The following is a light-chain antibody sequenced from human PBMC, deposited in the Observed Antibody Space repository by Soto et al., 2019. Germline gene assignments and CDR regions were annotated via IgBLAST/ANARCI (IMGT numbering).Light chain of an antibody. J-gene: IGLJ2*01. CDR1: SSDVGDNKY. CDR2: EIS. CDR3: SSSAGSNNIRV. V-gene: IGLV2-8*01. Sequence: QSALTQPASASGSPGQSVTISCTGTSSDVGDNKYVSWYQQQPGKAPKVIIYEISERPSGVPDRFSGSKSGNTASLTVSGLRAEDEADYYCSSSAGSNNIRVFGGGTKLTVL.